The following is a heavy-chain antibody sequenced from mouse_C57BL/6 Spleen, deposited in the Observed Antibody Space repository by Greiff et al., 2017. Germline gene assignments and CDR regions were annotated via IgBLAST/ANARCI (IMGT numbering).Heavy chain of an antibody. CDR2: IFPGSGST. CDR1: GYTFTDYY. CDR3: ARHHYYGSSYDWYFDV. J-gene: IGHJ1*03. D-gene: IGHD1-1*01. V-gene: IGHV1-75*01. Sequence: QVQLQQSGPELVKPGASVKISCKASGYTFTDYYINWVKQRPGQGLEWIGWIFPGSGSTYYNEKFKGKATLTVDKSSSTAYMLLSSLTSEDSAVYFCARHHYYGSSYDWYFDVWGTGTTVTVSS.